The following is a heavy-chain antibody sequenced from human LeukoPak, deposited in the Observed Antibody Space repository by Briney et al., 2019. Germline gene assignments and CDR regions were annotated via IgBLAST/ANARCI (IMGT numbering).Heavy chain of an antibody. Sequence: PGGSLRLSCAASGFTFSSYAMTWVRQAPGKGPEWVSTISGNSGNTYSADSVKGRFTISRDNAKNSLYLQMNSLRAEDTAVYYCARASSGYYSAVDYWGQGTLVTVSS. V-gene: IGHV3-23*01. J-gene: IGHJ4*02. CDR2: ISGNSGNT. CDR1: GFTFSSYA. D-gene: IGHD3-22*01. CDR3: ARASSGYYSAVDY.